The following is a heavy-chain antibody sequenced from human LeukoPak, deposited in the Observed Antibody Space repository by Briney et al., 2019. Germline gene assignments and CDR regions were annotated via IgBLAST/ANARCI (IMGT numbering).Heavy chain of an antibody. V-gene: IGHV5-51*01. CDR3: ATGEIYFNY. CDR2: INPGDSDT. Sequence: GESLKISCKGSGYSFNTYRIGWVRQMPGKGLDWMGIINPGDSDTRYSPSFQGQVTISVDKSISTAYLQWSSLKASDTAMYYCATGEIYFNYWGQGTLVTVSS. CDR1: GYSFNTYR. D-gene: IGHD1-26*01. J-gene: IGHJ4*02.